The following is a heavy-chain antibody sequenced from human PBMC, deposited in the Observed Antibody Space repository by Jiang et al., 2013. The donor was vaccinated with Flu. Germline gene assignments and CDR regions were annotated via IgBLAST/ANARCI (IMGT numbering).Heavy chain of an antibody. CDR1: GASITTSY. CDR3: ARVHDWSGYYLNWFDP. D-gene: IGHD3-3*01. V-gene: IGHV4-59*01. CDR2: IHNSGST. Sequence: LLKPSETLSPTCSVSGASITTSYWSWIRQPPGKGLEWIGYIHNSGSTDYNPSLKSRVTISVDPSKNQFSLKLTSVTAADTAVYYCARVHDWSGYYLNWFDPWGQGTLVTVSS. J-gene: IGHJ5*02.